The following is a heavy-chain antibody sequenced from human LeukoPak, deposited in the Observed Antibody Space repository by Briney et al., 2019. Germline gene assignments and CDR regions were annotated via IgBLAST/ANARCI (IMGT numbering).Heavy chain of an antibody. CDR1: GFIFSNYG. CDR2: ISGSGGST. J-gene: IGHJ4*02. CDR3: ARRGSFVWGSYRYTFFDY. Sequence: GGSLRLSCAASGFIFSNYGMHWVRQAPGKGLEWVSAISGSGGSTYYADSVKGRFTISRDNSKNTLYLQMNSLRAEDTAVYYCARRGSFVWGSYRYTFFDYWGQGTLVTVSS. V-gene: IGHV3-23*01. D-gene: IGHD3-16*02.